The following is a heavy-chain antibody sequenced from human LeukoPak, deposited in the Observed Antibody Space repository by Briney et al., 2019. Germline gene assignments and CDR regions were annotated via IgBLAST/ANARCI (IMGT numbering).Heavy chain of an antibody. D-gene: IGHD1-26*01. CDR1: GFTFSSYA. Sequence: GGSLRLSCAASGFTFSSYAMHWVRQAPGKGLEWVAVISYDGSNKYYADSVKSRFTISRDNSKNTLYLQMNSLRAEDTAVYYCAREDLVGASGDYWGQGTLVTVSS. V-gene: IGHV3-30-3*01. J-gene: IGHJ4*02. CDR3: AREDLVGASGDY. CDR2: ISYDGSNK.